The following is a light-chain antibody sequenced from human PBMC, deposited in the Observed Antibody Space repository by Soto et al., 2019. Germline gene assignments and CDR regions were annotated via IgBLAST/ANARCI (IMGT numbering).Light chain of an antibody. CDR3: SSYTGSSSLYV. V-gene: IGLV2-14*01. Sequence: QSVLTQPASVSGSPGQSITISCTGTSSDVGGYNYVSWYQQHPGKAPKLMIYEVSNRPSGVSNRFSGSKSGNTASLTISGLQAVDEADYYCSSYTGSSSLYVFGTGTKVTVL. CDR1: SSDVGGYNY. J-gene: IGLJ1*01. CDR2: EVS.